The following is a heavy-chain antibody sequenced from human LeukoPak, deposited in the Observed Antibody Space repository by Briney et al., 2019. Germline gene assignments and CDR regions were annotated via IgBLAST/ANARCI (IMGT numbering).Heavy chain of an antibody. CDR2: ISYDGSNK. J-gene: IGHJ4*02. CDR1: GFTFSSYG. D-gene: IGHD3-22*01. CDR3: AKDKDAGMIVATLGY. Sequence: GRSLRLSCAASGFTFSSYGMHWVRQAPGKGQEWVAVISYDGSNKYYADSVKGRFTISRDNSKNTLYLQMNSLRAEDTAVYYCAKDKDAGMIVATLGYWGQGTLVTVSS. V-gene: IGHV3-30*18.